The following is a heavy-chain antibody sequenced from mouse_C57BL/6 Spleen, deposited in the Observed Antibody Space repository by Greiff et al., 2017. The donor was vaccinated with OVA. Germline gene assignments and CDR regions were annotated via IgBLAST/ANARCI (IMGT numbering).Heavy chain of an antibody. J-gene: IGHJ4*01. CDR3: AREGLRHAMDY. D-gene: IGHD2-4*01. CDR1: GFTFSDYY. Sequence: EVKLMESEGGLVQPGSSMKLSCTASGFTFSDYYMAWVRQVPEKGLEWVANINYDGSSTYYLDSLKSRFIISRDNAKNILYLQMSSLKSEDTATYYCAREGLRHAMDYWGQGTSVTVSS. V-gene: IGHV5-16*01. CDR2: INYDGSST.